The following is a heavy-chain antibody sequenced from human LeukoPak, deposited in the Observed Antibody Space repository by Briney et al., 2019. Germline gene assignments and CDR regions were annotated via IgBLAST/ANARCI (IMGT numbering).Heavy chain of an antibody. J-gene: IGHJ4*02. D-gene: IGHD3-9*01. CDR2: ISYDGSNK. V-gene: IGHV3-30*18. CDR1: GFTFSSYG. Sequence: GGSLRLSCAASGFTFSSYGMHWVRQAPGKGLEWVAVISYDGSNKYYADSVKGRFTISRDNSKNTLYLQMNSLRAEDTAVYYCAKDRGDLQHFDWFEIDYWGQGTLVTVSS. CDR3: AKDRGDLQHFDWFEIDY.